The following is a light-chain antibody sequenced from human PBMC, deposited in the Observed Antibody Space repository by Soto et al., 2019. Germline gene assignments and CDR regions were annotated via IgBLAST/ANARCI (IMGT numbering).Light chain of an antibody. J-gene: IGKJ4*01. CDR1: QSVNSN. CDR3: QQYNNWPPLT. V-gene: IGKV3-15*01. CDR2: GAS. Sequence: EIVMTQSPATLSVSPGERATLSCRASQSVNSNYLAWYQQKPGQAPRLLIYGASTRATGIPARFSGSGSGTEFTLTISSLQSEDFAVYYCQQYNNWPPLTFGGGTKVEIK.